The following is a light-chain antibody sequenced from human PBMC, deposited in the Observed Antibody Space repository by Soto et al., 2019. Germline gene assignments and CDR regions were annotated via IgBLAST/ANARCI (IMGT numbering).Light chain of an antibody. CDR2: DAS. Sequence: EIVLTQSPATLSLSPGERATLSCRASQSVSSYLAWYQQKPSQAPRLLIYDASNRATGIPARFSGSGSGTDLTLTISSLEPEDFAVYYCQQRSNWRRTFGQGTKVEIK. CDR3: QQRSNWRRT. J-gene: IGKJ1*01. V-gene: IGKV3-11*01. CDR1: QSVSSY.